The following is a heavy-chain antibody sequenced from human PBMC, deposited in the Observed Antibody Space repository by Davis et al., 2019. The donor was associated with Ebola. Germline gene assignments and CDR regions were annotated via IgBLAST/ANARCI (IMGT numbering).Heavy chain of an antibody. V-gene: IGHV1-2*04. D-gene: IGHD1-7*01. Sequence: ASVKVSCKASGYTFTGYYLHWVRQAPGQGLEWMGCINPDSGGTNYAQNFQGWVTLTRDTSISTAYMELTRLRSDDTAVYYCARGYGWNYARGPSRYYYGMDVWGQGTTITV. J-gene: IGHJ6*02. CDR2: INPDSGGT. CDR3: ARGYGWNYARGPSRYYYGMDV. CDR1: GYTFTGYY.